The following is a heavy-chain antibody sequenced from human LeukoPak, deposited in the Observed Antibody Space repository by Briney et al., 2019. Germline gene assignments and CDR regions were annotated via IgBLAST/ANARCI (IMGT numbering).Heavy chain of an antibody. Sequence: ASVKVSCKASGYTFTSYGISWVRQAPGQGLEWMGWISAYNGNTNYAQKLQGRVTMTTDTSTSTAYMELRSLRSDDTAVYYCARAPRPRHLVYFDYWGQGTLVTVSS. D-gene: IGHD3-10*01. J-gene: IGHJ4*02. V-gene: IGHV1-18*01. CDR3: ARAPRPRHLVYFDY. CDR2: ISAYNGNT. CDR1: GYTFTSYG.